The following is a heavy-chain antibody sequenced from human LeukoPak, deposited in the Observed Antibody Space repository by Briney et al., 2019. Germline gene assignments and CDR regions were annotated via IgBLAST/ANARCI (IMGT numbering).Heavy chain of an antibody. J-gene: IGHJ3*02. CDR2: IYRSGST. Sequence: SETLSLTCAVSGGSISSGGYSWSWIRQPPGKGLEWIGYIYRSGSTYYNPSLKSRVTISVDRSKNQFSLKLSSVTAADTAVYYCASGSGSVFDIWGQGTMVTVYS. CDR1: GGSISSGGYS. V-gene: IGHV4-30-2*01. CDR3: ASGSGSVFDI.